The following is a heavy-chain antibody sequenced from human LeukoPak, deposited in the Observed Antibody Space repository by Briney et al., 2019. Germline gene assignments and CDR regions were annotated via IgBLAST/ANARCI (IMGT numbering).Heavy chain of an antibody. CDR3: ARINYGPIIKFFDF. Sequence: GASVKVSCKASGYTFTDDYVHWVRQAPGQGLEWMGWINPNSGVTNYAQKFQGRVTMTTDTSTSTAYMELRSLRSDDTAVYYCARINYGPIIKFFDFWGQGTLVTVSS. CDR1: GYTFTDDY. J-gene: IGHJ4*02. V-gene: IGHV1-2*02. D-gene: IGHD4-17*01. CDR2: INPNSGVT.